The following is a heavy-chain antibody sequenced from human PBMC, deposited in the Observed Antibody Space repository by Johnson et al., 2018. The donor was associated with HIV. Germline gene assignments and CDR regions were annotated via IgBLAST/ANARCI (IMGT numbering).Heavy chain of an antibody. CDR1: GFTFDDYA. D-gene: IGHD6-6*01. Sequence: VQLVESGGGLVQPGRSLRLSCAASGFTFDDYAMHWVRQAPGQGLEWVSGISWNSGSIGYADSVKGRFTISRDNAKNSLYLQMNSLKTEDTAVYYCTTLAESSSSMYAFDIWGQGTMLTVSS. J-gene: IGHJ3*02. V-gene: IGHV3-9*01. CDR3: TTLAESSSSMYAFDI. CDR2: ISWNSGSI.